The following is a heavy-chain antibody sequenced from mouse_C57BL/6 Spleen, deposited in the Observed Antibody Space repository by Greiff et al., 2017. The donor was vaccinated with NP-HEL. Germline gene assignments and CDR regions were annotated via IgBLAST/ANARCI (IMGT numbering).Heavy chain of an antibody. V-gene: IGHV3-6*01. J-gene: IGHJ3*01. D-gene: IGHD2-5*01. Sequence: EVQLQQSGPGLVKPSQSLSLTCSVTGYSITSGYYWNWIRQFPGNKLEWMGYISYDGSNNYNPSLKNRISITRDTSKNQFFLKLNSVTTEDTATYYCARVDYSNFSWFAYWGQGTLVTVSA. CDR2: ISYDGSN. CDR3: ARVDYSNFSWFAY. CDR1: GYSITSGYY.